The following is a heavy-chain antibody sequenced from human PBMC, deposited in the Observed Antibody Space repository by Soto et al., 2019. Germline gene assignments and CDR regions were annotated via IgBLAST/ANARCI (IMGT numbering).Heavy chain of an antibody. D-gene: IGHD5-12*01. J-gene: IGHJ4*02. CDR1: GGSFSGYY. CDR3: ARDVESGYDHYFDY. V-gene: IGHV4-34*01. CDR2: INHSGST. Sequence: SETLSLTCAVYGGSFSGYYWSWIRQPPGKGLEWIGEINHSGSTNYNPSLKSRVTISVDTSKNQFSLKLSSVTAADTAVYYCARDVESGYDHYFDYWGQGTLVTVSS.